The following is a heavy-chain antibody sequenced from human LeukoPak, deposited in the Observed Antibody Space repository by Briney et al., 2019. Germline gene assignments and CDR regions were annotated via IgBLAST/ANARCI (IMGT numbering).Heavy chain of an antibody. CDR1: GGSIGSFY. CDR3: ATQYGSGSYFDY. CDR2: IYYSGTT. Sequence: SETLSLTCTVSGGSIGSFYWNWIRQPPGRGLEWIGYIYYSGTTNYNPSLKSRITKSVDTSKNQFSLKLSSVTAADTAVYYCATQYGSGSYFDYWGQGTLVTVSS. D-gene: IGHD3-10*01. V-gene: IGHV4-59*08. J-gene: IGHJ4*02.